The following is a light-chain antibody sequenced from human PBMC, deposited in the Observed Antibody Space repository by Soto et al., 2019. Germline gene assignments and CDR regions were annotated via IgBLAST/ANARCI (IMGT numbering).Light chain of an antibody. CDR2: GAS. CDR1: QSVGIN. V-gene: IGKV3-20*01. J-gene: IGKJ1*01. CDR3: QQYGTSQGT. Sequence: EVVMTQSPAILSVSPGERATLSCRASQSVGINVAWYQQKPGQAPRLLIYGASTRATGSPDRFSGSGSGTDFTLTISRLEPEDSAVYYCQQYGTSQGTFGQGTKVDIK.